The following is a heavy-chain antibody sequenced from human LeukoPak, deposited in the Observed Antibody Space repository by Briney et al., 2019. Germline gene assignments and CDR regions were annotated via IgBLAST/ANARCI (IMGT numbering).Heavy chain of an antibody. J-gene: IGHJ4*02. CDR2: IYSGGST. D-gene: IGHD3-22*01. CDR3: ARRPSSGYYY. Sequence: GGSLRLSCAASGFTVSSNYMSWVRQAPGKGLEWVSVIYSGGSTNYADSVKGRFTISRDNSKTTLYLQMNSLRAEDTAVYYCARRPSSGYYYWGQGTLVTVSS. V-gene: IGHV3-66*01. CDR1: GFTVSSNY.